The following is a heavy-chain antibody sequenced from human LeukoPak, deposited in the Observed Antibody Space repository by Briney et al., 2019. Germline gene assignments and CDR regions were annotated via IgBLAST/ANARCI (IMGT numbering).Heavy chain of an antibody. V-gene: IGHV3-53*01. CDR1: GFTVSTNY. D-gene: IGHD3-22*01. Sequence: PGGSLRLSCAASGFTVSTNYMNWVRQAPGKGLEWVSLINGSTTTNYADSVKGRFTISRDDSKNTLYLQMNSLRAEDTAVYYCARGPGPGSSGYPNLDYWGQGTLVSVSS. CDR3: ARGPGPGSSGYPNLDY. J-gene: IGHJ4*02. CDR2: INGSTTT.